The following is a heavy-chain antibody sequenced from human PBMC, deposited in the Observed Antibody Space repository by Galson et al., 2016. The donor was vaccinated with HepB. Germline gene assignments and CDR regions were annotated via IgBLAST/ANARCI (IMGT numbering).Heavy chain of an antibody. CDR2: ISAKKGKT. CDR1: GYTFTTYG. D-gene: IGHD1-7*01. Sequence: SVKVSCKASGYTFTTYGISWVRQAPGEGLEWMGWISAKKGKTNYAQKFQGRVTMTTDTSTTTAYMELRSLGSDDTAVYYCARAISGTDIYYFDYWGQGTLVTVSS. V-gene: IGHV1-18*04. CDR3: ARAISGTDIYYFDY. J-gene: IGHJ4*02.